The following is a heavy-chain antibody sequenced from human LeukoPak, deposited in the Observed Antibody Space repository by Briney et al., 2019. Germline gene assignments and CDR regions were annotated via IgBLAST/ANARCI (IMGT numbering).Heavy chain of an antibody. V-gene: IGHV3-21*01. CDR1: GFTFNSYT. CDR3: TKNSGTSFD. CDR2: ISSDDFYI. D-gene: IGHD1-26*01. Sequence: GGSLRLSCTASGFTFNSYTMNWIRQAPGKGLEWISSISSDDFYIFYRDSVKGRSTISRDNAKNSLYLQMDSLRAEDTAVYYCTKNSGTSFDWGQGTLVTVSS. J-gene: IGHJ4*02.